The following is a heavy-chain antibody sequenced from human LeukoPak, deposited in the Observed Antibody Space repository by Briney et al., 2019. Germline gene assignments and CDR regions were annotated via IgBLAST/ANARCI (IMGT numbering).Heavy chain of an antibody. V-gene: IGHV4-59*02. CDR2: IYYSGST. CDR3: ARDLSSWFDP. Sequence: PSETLSLTCTVSDDSVSSYYWSWIRQPPGKGLEWIGYIYYSGSTNYNPSLKSRVTLSVDTSKNQFSLKLSSVTAADTAVYYCARDLSSWFDPWGQGTLVTVSS. J-gene: IGHJ5*02. CDR1: DDSVSSYY.